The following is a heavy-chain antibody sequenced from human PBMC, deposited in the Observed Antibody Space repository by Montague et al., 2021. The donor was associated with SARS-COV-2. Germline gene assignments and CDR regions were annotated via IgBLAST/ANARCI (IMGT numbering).Heavy chain of an antibody. J-gene: IGHJ3*02. CDR1: GFTFSSYA. CDR3: ARDPDSSSWYDDAFDI. V-gene: IGHV3-30*04. Sequence: SLRLSCAASGFTFSSYAMHWVRQAPDKGLEWVAVISYDGSNKYYADSVKGRFTISRDNSKNTLYLQMNSLRAEDTAVYYCARDPDSSSWYDDAFDIWGQGAMVTVSS. CDR2: ISYDGSNK. D-gene: IGHD6-13*01.